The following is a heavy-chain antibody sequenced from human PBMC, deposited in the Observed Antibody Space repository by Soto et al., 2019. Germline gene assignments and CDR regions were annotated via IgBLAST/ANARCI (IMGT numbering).Heavy chain of an antibody. CDR2: INAYNGNT. D-gene: IGHD2-15*01. Sequence: QVQLVQSGAEVKKPGASVKVSCKASGYIFTNYGISWVRQAPGQGPEWMGWINAYNGNTNYTQKVQGRVTMTTDTTTSTDYMELRSLTSDDTAIYFCARSRARLLPTWLDPWGQGTLFTVSS. J-gene: IGHJ5*02. CDR3: ARSRARLLPTWLDP. V-gene: IGHV1-18*01. CDR1: GYIFTNYG.